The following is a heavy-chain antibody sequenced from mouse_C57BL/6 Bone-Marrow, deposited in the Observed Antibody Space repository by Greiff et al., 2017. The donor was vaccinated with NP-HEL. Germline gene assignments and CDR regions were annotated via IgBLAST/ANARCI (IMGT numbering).Heavy chain of an antibody. Sequence: QVQLQQPGAELVRPGTSVKLSCKASGYSFTGYRMHWVKQSPGQGLEWIGVIDPPYCYTNYNQKFKGKATLTVDKSSSTAYMQLNSLTSEDSAGYDCARNEYDGGYAMDDWGQVIAVTGSS. CDR2: IDPPYCYT. D-gene: IGHD2-14*01. CDR3: ARNEYDGGYAMDD. V-gene: IGHV1-59*01. J-gene: IGHJ4*01. CDR1: GYSFTGYR.